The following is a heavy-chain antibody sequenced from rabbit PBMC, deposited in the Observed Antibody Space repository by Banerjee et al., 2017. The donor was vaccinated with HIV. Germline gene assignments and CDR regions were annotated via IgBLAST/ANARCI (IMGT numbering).Heavy chain of an antibody. J-gene: IGHJ4*01. CDR2: INTSTGNT. V-gene: IGHV1S45*01. CDR1: GFDFSTYYM. Sequence: QEQLVESGGGLVTLGGSLKLSCKASGFDFSTYYMSWVRQAPGKGLEWIACINTSTGNTVYASWAKGRFTISKTSSTTVTLQMTSLTAADTATYFCARGWITMTMNLWGQGTLVTVS. D-gene: IGHD2-1*01. CDR3: ARGWITMTMNL.